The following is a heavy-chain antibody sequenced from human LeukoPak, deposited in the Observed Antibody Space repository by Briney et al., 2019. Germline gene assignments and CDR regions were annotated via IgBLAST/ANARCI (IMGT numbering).Heavy chain of an antibody. V-gene: IGHV7-4-1*02. CDR3: ARGPTYSSGYRFDY. J-gene: IGHJ4*02. D-gene: IGHD3-22*01. CDR1: GYTFTSYA. CDR2: INTNTGNP. Sequence: ASVKVSCKASGYTFTSYAMNWVRQAPGQGLEWMGWINTNTGNPMYAQGFTGRFVFSLDTSVSTAYLQISGLKDEDTAVYYCARGPTYSSGYRFDYWGQGTLVTVSS.